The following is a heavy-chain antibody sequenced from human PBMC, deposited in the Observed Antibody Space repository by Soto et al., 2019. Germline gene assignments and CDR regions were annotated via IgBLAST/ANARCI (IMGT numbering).Heavy chain of an antibody. CDR2: INPNSGGT. CDR1: GYTFTGYY. V-gene: IGHV1-2*04. D-gene: IGHD3-9*01. J-gene: IGHJ6*02. Sequence: ASVKVSCKASGYTFTGYYMHWVRQAPGQGLEWMGWINPNSGGTNYAQKFQGWVTMTRDTSISTAYMELSRLRSDDTAVYYCARGIPAYYDILTGYSYGMDVWGQGTTVTSP. CDR3: ARGIPAYYDILTGYSYGMDV.